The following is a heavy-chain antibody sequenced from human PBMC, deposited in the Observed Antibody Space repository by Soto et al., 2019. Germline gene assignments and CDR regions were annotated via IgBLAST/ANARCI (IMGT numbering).Heavy chain of an antibody. V-gene: IGHV4-4*08. CDR1: GGSVTASNY. CDR2: TA. CDR3: ARADAPYYYDYTGFYFGF. J-gene: IGHJ4*02. D-gene: IGHD3-22*01. Sequence: SETLSLTCTVSGGSVTASNYWGWIRQPPGKGLEWIGSTASYNPSLKSRVTISVDTSKNQFSLKLNSVTTADTAVYYCARADAPYYYDYTGFYFGFWGQGILVTVFS.